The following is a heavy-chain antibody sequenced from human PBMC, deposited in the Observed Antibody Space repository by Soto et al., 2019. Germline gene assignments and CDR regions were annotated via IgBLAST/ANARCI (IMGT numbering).Heavy chain of an antibody. CDR2: IHGRSNYV. V-gene: IGHV3-21*01. CDR3: AREDGVVGSSSAFDH. Sequence: EVQVVESGGGLVKPGGSLRLSCVFSGFTFSTYTMNWVRQAPGKGLEWVSSIHGRSNYVYYADSVKGRFTISRDTAKNSLYLQMNRLRAEDTAIYYCAREDGVVGSSSAFDHWGLGTLVTVSS. CDR1: GFTFSTYT. J-gene: IGHJ4*02. D-gene: IGHD1-26*01.